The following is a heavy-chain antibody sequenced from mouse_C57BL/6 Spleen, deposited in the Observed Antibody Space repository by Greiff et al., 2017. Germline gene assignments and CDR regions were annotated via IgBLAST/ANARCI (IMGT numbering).Heavy chain of an antibody. J-gene: IGHJ3*01. D-gene: IGHD2-4*01. CDR3: ARHYDDCGLIFAY. Sequence: QVPLQQSGAELMKPGASVTLSCKASGYTFTGYWIEWVKQRPGHGLEWIGEILPGSGSTNYNEKFKGKATFTAETSSNTAYMQLSILTTEASAIYYCARHYDDCGLIFAYWGQGTLVTVSA. CDR2: ILPGSGST. CDR1: GYTFTGYW. V-gene: IGHV1-9*01.